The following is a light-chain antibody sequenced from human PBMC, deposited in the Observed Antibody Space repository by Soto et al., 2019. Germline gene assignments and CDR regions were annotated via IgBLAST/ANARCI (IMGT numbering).Light chain of an antibody. CDR3: QQYNNWWT. V-gene: IGKV3-15*01. CDR1: QSVSSN. Sequence: ERVMTQSPATLSVSPGERATLSCRASQSVSSNLAWYQQKPGQAPRLLIYGASTRATGIPARFSGSGSGIEFTLTISSLQSEDFAVYYCQQYNNWWTFGQGTKVEIK. CDR2: GAS. J-gene: IGKJ1*01.